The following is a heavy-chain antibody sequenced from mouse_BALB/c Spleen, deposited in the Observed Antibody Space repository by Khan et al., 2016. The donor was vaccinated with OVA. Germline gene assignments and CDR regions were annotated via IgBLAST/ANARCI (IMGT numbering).Heavy chain of an antibody. CDR1: GSTFTNYG. D-gene: IGHD2-14*01. V-gene: IGHV9-3-1*01. Sequence: QSQLVQSGPELKKPGETVKISCKASGSTFTNYGMSWVKQAPGKGLKWMGWINTYTGEPTYADDFKGRFAFFLETSASTAYLQINNLKNEDTATYFCARKNYRYDRYFDVWGAGTTVTVSS. J-gene: IGHJ1*01. CDR2: INTYTGEP. CDR3: ARKNYRYDRYFDV.